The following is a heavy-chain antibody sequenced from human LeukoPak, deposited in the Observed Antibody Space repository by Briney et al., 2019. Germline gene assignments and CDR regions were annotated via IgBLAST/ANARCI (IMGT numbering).Heavy chain of an antibody. D-gene: IGHD5-18*01. CDR3: ARVKGSFDTAMPFDY. V-gene: IGHV1-2*02. Sequence: ASVKVSCKASGYTFTSYYMHWVRQAPGQGLEWMGWINPNSGGTNYAQKFQGRVTMTRDTSISTAYMELSRLRSDDTAVYYCARVKGSFDTAMPFDYWGQGTLVTVSS. CDR2: INPNSGGT. CDR1: GYTFTSYY. J-gene: IGHJ4*02.